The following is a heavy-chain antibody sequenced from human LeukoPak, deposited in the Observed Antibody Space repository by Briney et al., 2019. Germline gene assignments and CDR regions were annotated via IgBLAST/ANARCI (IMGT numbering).Heavy chain of an antibody. CDR2: IRYDGSNK. V-gene: IGHV3-30*02. CDR3: AKDLESLVVVVAGSSDY. CDR1: GFTFSSYG. J-gene: IGHJ4*02. D-gene: IGHD2-15*01. Sequence: GGSLRLSCAASGFTFSSYGMHWVRQAPGKGLEWVAFIRYDGSNKYYADSVKGRFTISRDNSKNTLYLQMNSLRAEDTAVYYCAKDLESLVVVVAGSSDYWGQGTLVTVSS.